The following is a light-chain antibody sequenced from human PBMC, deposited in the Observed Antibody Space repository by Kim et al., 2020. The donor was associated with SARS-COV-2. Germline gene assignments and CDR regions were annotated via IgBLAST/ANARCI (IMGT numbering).Light chain of an antibody. CDR2: GKN. J-gene: IGLJ2*01. CDR3: NSRDSSGNHHVV. Sequence: LGQTVRITCQGDSLRSYYASWYQKKPGQAPVLVIYGKNNRPSGIPDRFSGSSSGNTASLTITGAQAEDEADYYCNSRDSSGNHHVVFGGGTQLTVL. CDR1: SLRSYY. V-gene: IGLV3-19*01.